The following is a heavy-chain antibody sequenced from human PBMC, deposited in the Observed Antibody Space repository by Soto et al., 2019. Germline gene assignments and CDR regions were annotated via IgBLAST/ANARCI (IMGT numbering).Heavy chain of an antibody. CDR3: ANGVGPPNGAEYVQH. Sequence: GGSLRLSCAASGFTFSGHGMHWVRQAPGKGLEWLAVIWFDGSDTRYADSVKGRFTISRDNSRNTLNLQMDSLRVEDTAVYFCANGVGPPNGAEYVQHWGQGTPVTVSS. CDR2: IWFDGSDT. CDR1: GFTFSGHG. D-gene: IGHD1-26*01. V-gene: IGHV3-33*06. J-gene: IGHJ1*01.